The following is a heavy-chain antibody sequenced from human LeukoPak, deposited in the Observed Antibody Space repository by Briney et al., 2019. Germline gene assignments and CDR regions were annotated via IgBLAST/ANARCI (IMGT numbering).Heavy chain of an antibody. CDR1: GFTFDDYA. Sequence: GGSLRLSCAASGFTFDDYAMHWVRQAPGKGLEWASGISWNSGSIGYADSVKGRFTISRDNAKNSLYLQMNSLRAEDTAVYYCARGGASYYCYYMDVWGKGTTVTVSS. CDR2: ISWNSGSI. CDR3: ARGGASYYCYYMDV. D-gene: IGHD1-26*01. V-gene: IGHV3-9*01. J-gene: IGHJ6*03.